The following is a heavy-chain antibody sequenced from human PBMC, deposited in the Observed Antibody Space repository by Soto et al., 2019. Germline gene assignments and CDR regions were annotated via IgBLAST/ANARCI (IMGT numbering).Heavy chain of an antibody. Sequence: GGSLRLSCAASGFTFSSYAMSWVRQAPGKGLEWVSAISGSGGSTYYADSVKGRFTISRDNSKNTLYLQMNSLRAEDTAVYYCAKSNTYYYDSSGYYPVPPEYYFDYWGQGTLVTVS. D-gene: IGHD3-22*01. CDR1: GFTFSSYA. CDR2: ISGSGGST. J-gene: IGHJ4*02. V-gene: IGHV3-23*01. CDR3: AKSNTYYYDSSGYYPVPPEYYFDY.